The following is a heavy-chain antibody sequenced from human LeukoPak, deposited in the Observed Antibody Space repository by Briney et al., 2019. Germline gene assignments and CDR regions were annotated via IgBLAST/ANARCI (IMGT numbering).Heavy chain of an antibody. J-gene: IGHJ2*01. CDR3: AKATGPPNFWYFDL. D-gene: IGHD3-9*01. CDR2: NSWNSGSI. V-gene: IGHV3-9*01. Sequence: AKSLRLSCAASGYTFDDYAMHWCRQAPAEGLQGGSGNSWNSGSIGYADSVKGRFTISRDNAKNSLYLQMNSVRAEDTALYYCAKATGPPNFWYFDLWGRGTLVTVSS. CDR1: GYTFDDYA.